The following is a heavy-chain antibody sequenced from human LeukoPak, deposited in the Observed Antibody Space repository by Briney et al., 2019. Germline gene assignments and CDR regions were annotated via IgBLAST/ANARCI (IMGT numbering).Heavy chain of an antibody. CDR2: IYYSGST. V-gene: IGHV4-59*01. CDR1: GGSISSYY. D-gene: IGHD3-9*01. Sequence: SETLSLTCTVSGGSISSYYWSWIRQPPGKGLEWIGYIYYSGSTNYNPSLKSRVTISVDTSKNQFSLKLSSVTAADTAVYYCARSPVLRYFDWLHPFDYWGQGTLVTVSS. CDR3: ARSPVLRYFDWLHPFDY. J-gene: IGHJ4*02.